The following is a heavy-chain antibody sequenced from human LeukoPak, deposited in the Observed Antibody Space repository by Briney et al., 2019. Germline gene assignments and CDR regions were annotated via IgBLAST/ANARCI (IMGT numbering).Heavy chain of an antibody. CDR2: ISSTSSYI. J-gene: IGHJ4*02. V-gene: IGHV3-21*01. CDR1: GFTFSSYS. D-gene: IGHD3-22*01. CDR3: AKVPLYYYDSSGYYPYY. Sequence: PGGSLRLSCAASGFTFSSYSMNWVRQAPGKGLEWVSSISSTSSYIYYADSVKGRFTISRDNSKNTLYLQMNSLRAEDTAVYYCAKVPLYYYDSSGYYPYYWGQGTLVTVSS.